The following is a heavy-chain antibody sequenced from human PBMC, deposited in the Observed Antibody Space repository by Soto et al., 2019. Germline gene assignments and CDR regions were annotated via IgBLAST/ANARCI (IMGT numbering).Heavy chain of an antibody. Sequence: GGSLRLSCAASGFTFSTYGMQWVRQAPGKGLEWVAVISYDGYLKYYVDAVKGRFTVARDNSKNTLFLEMNSLRVEDTAVYFCAKDFKVSGSHYGTLNYYYGMDVWGQGTAVTVSS. CDR3: AKDFKVSGSHYGTLNYYYGMDV. J-gene: IGHJ6*02. CDR2: ISYDGYLK. V-gene: IGHV3-30*18. CDR1: GFTFSTYG. D-gene: IGHD3-10*01.